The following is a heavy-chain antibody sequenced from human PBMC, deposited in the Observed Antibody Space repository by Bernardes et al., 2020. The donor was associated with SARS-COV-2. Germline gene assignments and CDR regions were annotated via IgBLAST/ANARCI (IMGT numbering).Heavy chain of an antibody. V-gene: IGHV4-4*02. D-gene: IGHD1-1*01. J-gene: IGHJ4*02. CDR3: VRGGDWTFDS. Sequence: TLSLTCGVSGGSISTDKWWTWVRQPPGKGLEWIGEIHHSKGTYYNPSLKSRLTISMDKSKNQFSLKLNSLTAADTAVYYCVRGGDWTFDSWGQGILVSVSS. CDR1: GGSISTDKW. CDR2: IHHSKGT.